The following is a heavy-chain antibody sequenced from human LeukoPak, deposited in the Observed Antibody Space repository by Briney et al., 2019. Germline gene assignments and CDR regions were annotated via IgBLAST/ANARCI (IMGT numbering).Heavy chain of an antibody. J-gene: IGHJ4*02. V-gene: IGHV3-43*02. CDR1: GFTFDDYA. D-gene: IGHD3-3*01. CDR3: LVLRFLEWKVDY. CDR2: ISGDGGST. Sequence: GGSLRLSCAASGFTFDDYAMHWVRQAPGKGLEWVSLISGDGGSTYYADSVKGRFTISRDNSKNSLYLQMNSLKTEDTAVYYCLVLRFLEWKVDYWGQGTLVTVSS.